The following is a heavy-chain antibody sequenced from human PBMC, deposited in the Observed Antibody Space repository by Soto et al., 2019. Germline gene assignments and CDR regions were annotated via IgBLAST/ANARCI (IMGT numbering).Heavy chain of an antibody. J-gene: IGHJ4*02. CDR2: TGATGRTT. D-gene: IGHD1-20*01. CDR1: GFTFNIYA. CDR3: ATVHNTPRSFDY. V-gene: IGHV3-23*01. Sequence: GGSLRLSCAASGFTFNIYAMTWVRQAPGKGLEWVSTTGATGRTTYYADSVKGRFTVSRDNSKNTLDLQMSNLRAEDTAVYYCATVHNTPRSFDYWGQGTLVTVSS.